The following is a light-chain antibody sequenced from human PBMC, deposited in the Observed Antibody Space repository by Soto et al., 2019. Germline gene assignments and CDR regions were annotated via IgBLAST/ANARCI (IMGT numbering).Light chain of an antibody. J-gene: IGKJ4*01. CDR3: QQAYSFPLT. CDR1: QGLGVW. V-gene: IGKV1-12*01. Sequence: DIQMTQSPSSVSASVGDRVTITCRASQGLGVWLGWYQQKPGKAPQLLIFGASGLQTGVPSRFSGSGSGTDFTLTMSSLQPEDFATYYCQQAYSFPLTFGGGTKVEIK. CDR2: GAS.